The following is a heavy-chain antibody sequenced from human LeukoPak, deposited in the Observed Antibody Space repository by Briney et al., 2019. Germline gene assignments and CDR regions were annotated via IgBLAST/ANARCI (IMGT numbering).Heavy chain of an antibody. CDR2: ISWNSGSI. CDR1: GFTFDDYA. V-gene: IGHV3-9*01. Sequence: GGSLRLSCAASGFTFDDYAMHWVRQAPGKGLEWVSGISWNSGSIGYADSVKGRFTISRDNAKNSLYLQMNSLRAEDTALYYCAKDVVGATGGGFDYWDQGTLVTVSS. CDR3: AKDVVGATGGGFDY. D-gene: IGHD1-26*01. J-gene: IGHJ4*02.